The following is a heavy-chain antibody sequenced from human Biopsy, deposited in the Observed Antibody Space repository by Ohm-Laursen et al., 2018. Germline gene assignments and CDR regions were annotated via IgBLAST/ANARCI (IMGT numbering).Heavy chain of an antibody. V-gene: IGHV1-8*01. CDR1: GYTFTNYD. J-gene: IGHJ4*02. CDR2: VNPNSGNT. Sequence: GASVKVSCKASGYTFTNYDINWVRQAPGQGPEWIGWVNPNSGNTGYAQKFQGRVAMTRSTSISTAYMELSSLTSEDTAVYYCAREPFGQQLGPFDYWGQGALVIVSS. D-gene: IGHD6-13*01. CDR3: AREPFGQQLGPFDY.